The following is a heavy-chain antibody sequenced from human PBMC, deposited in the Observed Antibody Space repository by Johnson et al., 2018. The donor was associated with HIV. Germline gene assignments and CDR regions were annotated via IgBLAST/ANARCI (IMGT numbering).Heavy chain of an antibody. V-gene: IGHV3-23*04. D-gene: IGHD6-13*01. CDR3: AKVAVATAAGGVALDI. J-gene: IGHJ3*02. CDR1: GFTFSDYY. Sequence: EVQLVESGGGVVHPGGSLRLSCAGSGFTFSDYYMNWIRQAPGKGLEWVSAISGSGGSTYYADSVKGRFTLSRDNSKNTLYLQMNSLRAEDTAVYYCAKVAVATAAGGVALDIWGPGTMVTVSS. CDR2: ISGSGGST.